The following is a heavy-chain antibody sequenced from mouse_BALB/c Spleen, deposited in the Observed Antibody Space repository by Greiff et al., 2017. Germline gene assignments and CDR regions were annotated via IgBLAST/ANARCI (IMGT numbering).Heavy chain of an antibody. CDR2: INPSSGYT. CDR3: AREAYGNSGY. J-gene: IGHJ2*01. CDR1: GYTFTSYT. V-gene: IGHV1-4*01. Sequence: VQLQQSGADLVRPGASVKMSCTASGYTFTSYTMHWVHQRPGQGLEWIGYINPSSGYTNYNQKFEDKATLTADKSSSTAYMQLSSLTSEDSAVYDGAREAYGNSGYGGQGTTLTVSS. D-gene: IGHD2-10*02.